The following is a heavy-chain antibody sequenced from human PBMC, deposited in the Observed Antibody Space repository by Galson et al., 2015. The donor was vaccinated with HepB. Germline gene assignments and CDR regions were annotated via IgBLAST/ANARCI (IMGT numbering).Heavy chain of an antibody. V-gene: IGHV3-21*01. J-gene: IGHJ6*02. CDR1: GFTFSSYS. D-gene: IGHD1-26*01. CDR2: ISSSSSYI. CDR3: ARGPVRGSYVYYYYGMDV. Sequence: SLRLSCAASGFTFSSYSMNWVRQAPGKGLEWVSSISSSSSYIYYADSVKGRFTISRDNAKNSLYLQMNSLRAEDTAVYYCARGPVRGSYVYYYYGMDVWGQGTTVTVSS.